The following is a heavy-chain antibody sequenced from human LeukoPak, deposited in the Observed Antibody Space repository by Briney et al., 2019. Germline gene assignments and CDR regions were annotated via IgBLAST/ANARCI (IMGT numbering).Heavy chain of an antibody. CDR2: IDPGDSDT. V-gene: IGHV5-51*01. CDR3: ARLLTYCGGDCYQGNFDY. Sequence: GESLKISCKGSGYSFTSYWIGWLRQMPGKGRRWMGIIDPGDSDTRYSPSFQGQVTISADKSISTAYLQWSSLKASDTAMYYCARLLTYCGGDCYQGNFDYWGQGTLVTVSS. D-gene: IGHD2-21*02. CDR1: GYSFTSYW. J-gene: IGHJ4*02.